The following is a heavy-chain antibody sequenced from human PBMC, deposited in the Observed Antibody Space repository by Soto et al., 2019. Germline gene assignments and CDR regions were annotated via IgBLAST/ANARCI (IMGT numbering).Heavy chain of an antibody. CDR1: GGTFSSYT. CDR3: ARDHPPTVTTGGGY. D-gene: IGHD4-17*01. V-gene: IGHV1-69*08. Sequence: QVQLVQSGAEVKKPGSSVKVSCKASGGTFSSYTISWVRQAPGQGLEWMGRIIPILGIANYAQKFQGRVTITADKSTSTAYMELSSLRSEDTAVYYCARDHPPTVTTGGGYWGQGTLVTVSS. CDR2: IIPILGIA. J-gene: IGHJ4*02.